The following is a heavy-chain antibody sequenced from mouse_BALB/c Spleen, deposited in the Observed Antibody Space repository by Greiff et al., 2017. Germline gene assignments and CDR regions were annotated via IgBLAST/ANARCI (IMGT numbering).Heavy chain of an antibody. Sequence: VQGVESGAELVKPGASVKLSCKTSGYTFTSYWIQWVKQRPGQGLGWIGEIFPGTGTTYYNEKFKGKATLTIDTSSSTAYMQLSSLTSEDSAVYFCARSRTTATRSWFAYWGQGTLVTVSA. J-gene: IGHJ3*01. CDR3: ARSRTTATRSWFAY. CDR1: GYTFTSYW. D-gene: IGHD1-2*01. V-gene: IGHV1S132*01. CDR2: IFPGTGTT.